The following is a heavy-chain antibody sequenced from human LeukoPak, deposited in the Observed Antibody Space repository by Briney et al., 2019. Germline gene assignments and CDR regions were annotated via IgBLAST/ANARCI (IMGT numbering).Heavy chain of an antibody. CDR3: ARDGWRGGYIGDAFDI. V-gene: IGHV6-1*01. D-gene: IGHD5-12*01. J-gene: IGHJ3*02. CDR1: GDSVSSNSAA. CDR2: TYYRSKWYN. Sequence: SQTLSLTCAISGDSVSSNSAAWNWIRQSPSRGLEWLGRTYYRSKWYNDYAVSVKSRITINPDTSKNQFSLQLNSVTPEDTAVYYCARDGWRGGYIGDAFDIWGQGTMVTVSS.